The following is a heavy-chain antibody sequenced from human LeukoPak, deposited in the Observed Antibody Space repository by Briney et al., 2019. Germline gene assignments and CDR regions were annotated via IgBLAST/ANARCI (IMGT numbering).Heavy chain of an antibody. CDR2: IIPIFGTA. Sequence: GASVKVSCKASGGTFSSYAISWVRQAPGQGLEWMGGIIPIFGTANYAQKFQGRVTITTDESTSTAYMELSSLRSEDTAVYYCVRVVRNYSGSYNYYYYYMDVWGKGTTVTVSS. D-gene: IGHD1-26*01. CDR3: VRVVRNYSGSYNYYYYYMDV. V-gene: IGHV1-69*05. CDR1: GGTFSSYA. J-gene: IGHJ6*03.